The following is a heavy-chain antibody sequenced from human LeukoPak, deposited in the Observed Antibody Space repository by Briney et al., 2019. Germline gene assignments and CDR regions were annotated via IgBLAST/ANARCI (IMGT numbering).Heavy chain of an antibody. CDR1: GGTFSSSA. Sequence: ASVKVSCKASGGTFSSSAISWLRQAPGQGLAWMGRIIPLFGIANYAQKFRGRVTITADKSTSTAYMELSSLRYEDTGVYYCARVEGLGATTVGFDYWGQGTLVTVSS. V-gene: IGHV1-69*04. CDR2: IIPLFGIA. J-gene: IGHJ4*02. D-gene: IGHD1-26*01. CDR3: ARVEGLGATTVGFDY.